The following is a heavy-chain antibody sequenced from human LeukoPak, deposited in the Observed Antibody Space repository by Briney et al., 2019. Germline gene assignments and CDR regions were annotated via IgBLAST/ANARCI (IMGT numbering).Heavy chain of an antibody. J-gene: IGHJ4*02. Sequence: GGSLRLSCVASGFTFRSDWMSWVRPAPGERPEWVASIKQDGGEIYSVESVKGRFTISRDHARNSLYLQMNSLRVQDTAVYYCAREWNGGQGSLVTVSS. D-gene: IGHD1-1*01. V-gene: IGHV3-7*01. CDR1: GFTFRSDW. CDR2: IKQDGGEI. CDR3: AREWN.